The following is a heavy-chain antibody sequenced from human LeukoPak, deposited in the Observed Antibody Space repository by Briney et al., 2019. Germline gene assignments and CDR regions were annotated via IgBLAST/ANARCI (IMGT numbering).Heavy chain of an antibody. CDR2: ITGSGDIT. Sequence: GGTLRLSCAASGFMFRSYGMNWVRQAPGKGLEWVSGITGSGDITYYADSVKGQFTISRDNSKNTLYLQMNSLRAEDTARYYCARDLHPRLTGYFDYWGQGTVVTVSS. V-gene: IGHV3-23*01. CDR1: GFMFRSYG. D-gene: IGHD3-16*01. CDR3: ARDLHPRLTGYFDY. J-gene: IGHJ4*02.